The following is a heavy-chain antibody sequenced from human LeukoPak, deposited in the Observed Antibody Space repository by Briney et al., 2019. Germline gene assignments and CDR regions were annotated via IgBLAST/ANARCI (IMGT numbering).Heavy chain of an antibody. CDR1: GFTFSNYA. CDR2: ISYDGSNK. Sequence: GGSLRLSCAASGFTFSNYAMHWVRQAPGKGLEWVAVISYDGSNKYYADSVKGRFTISRDNSKNTLYLQMNSLRAEDTAVYYCASLAGITIFGVVIISPSGYYYMDVWGKGTTVTVSS. J-gene: IGHJ6*03. V-gene: IGHV3-30*01. CDR3: ASLAGITIFGVVIISPSGYYYMDV. D-gene: IGHD3-3*01.